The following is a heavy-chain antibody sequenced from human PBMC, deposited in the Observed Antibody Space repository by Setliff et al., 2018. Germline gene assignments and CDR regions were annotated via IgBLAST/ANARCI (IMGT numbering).Heavy chain of an antibody. CDR1: GFTLRNSG. CDR2: ISYDGFKI. Sequence: PGGSLRLSCAASGFTLRNSGMHWVRQAPGRGLEWVTFISYDGFKIYYADSVKGRFTVSRDNAENSLYLQMNRLRAEDTAVYFCARIKPFAMDVWGQGTTVTVSS. V-gene: IGHV3-30*03. CDR3: ARIKPFAMDV. J-gene: IGHJ6*02.